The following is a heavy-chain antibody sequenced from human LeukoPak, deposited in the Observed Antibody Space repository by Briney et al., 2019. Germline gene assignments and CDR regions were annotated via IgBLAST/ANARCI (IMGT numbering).Heavy chain of an antibody. J-gene: IGHJ4*02. CDR2: INHSVST. V-gene: IGHV4-34*01. D-gene: IGHD6-13*01. CDR1: GGSFSGYY. CDR3: ARAPRIAAAGIFDY. Sequence: PSETQSLTCAVYGGSFSGYYWSWIRQPPGKGLEWIGEINHSVSTNYNPSLKSRVTISVDTSKNQFSLKLSSVTAADTAVYYCARAPRIAAAGIFDYWGQGTLVTVSS.